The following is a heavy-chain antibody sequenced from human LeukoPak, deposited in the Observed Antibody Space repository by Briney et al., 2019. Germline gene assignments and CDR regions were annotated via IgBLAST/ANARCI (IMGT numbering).Heavy chain of an antibody. V-gene: IGHV3-23*01. Sequence: GGSLRLSCAASGFTLSKFDMYWVHQAPGKGLECVSVISRSGSGDNTYYADSVKGRFTISRDNSRNTLYLQMDSLRAEDTAVYFCSEKGQADDYGKPGWGQGTLVTVSS. CDR2: ISRSGSGDNT. CDR1: GFTLSKFD. J-gene: IGHJ4*02. D-gene: IGHD4-17*01. CDR3: SEKGQADDYGKPG.